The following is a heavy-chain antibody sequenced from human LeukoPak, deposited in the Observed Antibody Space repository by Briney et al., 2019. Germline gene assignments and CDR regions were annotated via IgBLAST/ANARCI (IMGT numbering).Heavy chain of an antibody. V-gene: IGHV1-2*02. J-gene: IGHJ4*02. Sequence: ASVKVSCKASGYTFTGYYMHWVRQAPGQGLEWMGWINPNSGGTNYAQKFQGRVTMTRDTPISTAYMELSRLRSDDTAVYYCASGGYCSSTSCRPLGYWGQGTLVTVSS. D-gene: IGHD2-2*01. CDR2: INPNSGGT. CDR1: GYTFTGYY. CDR3: ASGGYCSSTSCRPLGY.